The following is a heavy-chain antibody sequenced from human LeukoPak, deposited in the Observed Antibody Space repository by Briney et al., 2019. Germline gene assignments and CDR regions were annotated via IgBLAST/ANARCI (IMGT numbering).Heavy chain of an antibody. CDR3: ARDTDSNYYDSSGYSDY. CDR1: GHTFTSYY. Sequence: ASVKVSCKASGHTFTSYYMHWVRQAPGQGLEWMGIINPSGGSTSYAQKFQGRVTMTRDTSTSTVYMELSSLRSEDTAVYYCARDTDSNYYDSSGYSDYWGQGTLVTVSS. CDR2: INPSGGST. J-gene: IGHJ4*02. D-gene: IGHD3-22*01. V-gene: IGHV1-46*01.